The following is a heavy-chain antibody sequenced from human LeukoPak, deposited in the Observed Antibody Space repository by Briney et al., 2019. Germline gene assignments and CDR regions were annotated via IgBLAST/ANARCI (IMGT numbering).Heavy chain of an antibody. D-gene: IGHD6-6*01. J-gene: IGHJ4*02. V-gene: IGHV4-34*01. CDR1: GGSFGGYY. CDR2: INHSGST. Sequence: PSETLSLTCAVYGGSFGGYYWSWIRQPPGKGLEWIGEINHSGSTNYNPSLKSRVTISVDTSKNQFSLKLSSVTAADTAVYYCATTSRGSSSYWGQGTLVTVSS. CDR3: ATTSRGSSSY.